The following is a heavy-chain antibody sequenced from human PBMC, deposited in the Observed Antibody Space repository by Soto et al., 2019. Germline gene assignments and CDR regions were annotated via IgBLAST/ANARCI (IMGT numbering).Heavy chain of an antibody. J-gene: IGHJ4*02. D-gene: IGHD3-10*01. V-gene: IGHV4-59*06. CDR1: GGSISSYY. Sequence: SETLSLTCTVSGGSISSYYWSWIRQHPGKGLEWIGYIYYSGSTYYNPSLKSRVTISVDTPKNQFSLKLSSVTAADTAVYYCASSYYYGSGSYNFEYWGQGTLVTVSS. CDR2: IYYSGST. CDR3: ASSYYYGSGSYNFEY.